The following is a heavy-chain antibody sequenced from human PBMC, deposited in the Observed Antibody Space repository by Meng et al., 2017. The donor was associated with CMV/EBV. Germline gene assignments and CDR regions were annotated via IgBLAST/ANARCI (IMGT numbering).Heavy chain of an antibody. CDR2: IYYSGST. J-gene: IGHJ5*02. D-gene: IGHD2-2*01. V-gene: IGHV4-39*01. CDR3: ARQDIVVVPAALPNWFDP. CDR1: GGSISSSSYY. Sequence: GSLRLSCTVSGGSISSSSYYWGWIRPPPGKGLEWIGSIYYSGSTYYNPSLKSRVTISVDTSKNQFSLKLSSVTAADTAVYYCARQDIVVVPAALPNWFDPWGQGTLVTVSS.